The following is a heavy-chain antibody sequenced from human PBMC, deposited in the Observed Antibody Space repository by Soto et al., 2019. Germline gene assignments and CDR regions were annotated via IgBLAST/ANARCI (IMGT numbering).Heavy chain of an antibody. D-gene: IGHD6-13*01. CDR2: ISYDGSNK. CDR3: ARDRVAAAAYYYYGMDV. J-gene: IGHJ6*02. CDR1: GFTFSSYA. Sequence: GSLILSCAASGFTFSSYAMHWVRQAPGKGLEWVAVISYDGSNKYYADSVKGRFTISRDNSKNTLYLQMNSLRAEDTAVYYCARDRVAAAAYYYYGMDVWGHGTTATVSS. V-gene: IGHV3-30-3*01.